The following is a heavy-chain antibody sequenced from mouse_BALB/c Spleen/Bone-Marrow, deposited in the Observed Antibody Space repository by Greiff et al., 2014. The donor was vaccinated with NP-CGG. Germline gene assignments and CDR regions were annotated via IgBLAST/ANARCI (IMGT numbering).Heavy chain of an antibody. J-gene: IGHJ4*01. V-gene: IGHV14-3*02. CDR2: IDPANGNT. Sequence: VQLQQSGAELVKPGASVKMSCTASGFNIKDTYMHWVKQRPEQGLEWIGRIDPANGNTKYDPKFQGKATITADTSSNTAYLQLSSLTSEDTAVYYCAIYYGNYYAMDYWGQGTSVTVSS. D-gene: IGHD2-1*01. CDR3: AIYYGNYYAMDY. CDR1: GFNIKDTY.